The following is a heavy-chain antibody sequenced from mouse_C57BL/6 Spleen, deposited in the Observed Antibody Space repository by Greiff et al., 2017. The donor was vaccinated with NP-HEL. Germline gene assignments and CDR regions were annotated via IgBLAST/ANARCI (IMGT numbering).Heavy chain of an antibody. J-gene: IGHJ2*01. CDR2: IYPGDGDT. V-gene: IGHV1-82*01. Sequence: QVQLQQSGPELVKPGASVKISCKASGYAFSSSWMNWVKQRPGKGLEWIGRIYPGDGDTNYNGKFKGKATLTADKSSSTAYMQLSSLTSEDSAVYFCARNYGSPCFDYWGQGTTLTVSS. CDR3: ARNYGSPCFDY. D-gene: IGHD1-1*01. CDR1: GYAFSSSW.